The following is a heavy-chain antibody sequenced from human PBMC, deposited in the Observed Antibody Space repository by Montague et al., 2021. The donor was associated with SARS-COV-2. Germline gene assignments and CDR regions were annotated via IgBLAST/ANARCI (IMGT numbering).Heavy chain of an antibody. CDR1: GGSFSGYY. J-gene: IGHJ4*02. V-gene: IGHV4-34*01. D-gene: IGHD2-21*02. Sequence: SETLSLTCAAYGGSFSGYYWSWIRQPPGKGLEWIGEINHSGSTKYNPSLKSRVTISVDTSKNQFSLKLSSVIAADTAVHYCARLLPDGTVVATDIPFDSWGQGTLVTVSS. CDR2: INHSGST. CDR3: ARLLPDGTVVATDIPFDS.